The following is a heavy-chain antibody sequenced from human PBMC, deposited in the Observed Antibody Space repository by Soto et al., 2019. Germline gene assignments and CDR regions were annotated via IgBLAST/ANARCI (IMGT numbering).Heavy chain of an antibody. Sequence: ASVKVSCKASGYTLTRYDIKWVRQATGQGLEWMGWINSNNGNTGYAQKFQGRVTMTRDTSISTAYMELSSLRSEDTAVDFCARTSGGTRGGFDPWGKGTLVTVS. D-gene: IGHD1-26*01. CDR1: GYTLTRYD. J-gene: IGHJ5*02. V-gene: IGHV1-8*01. CDR2: INSNNGNT. CDR3: ARTSGGTRGGFDP.